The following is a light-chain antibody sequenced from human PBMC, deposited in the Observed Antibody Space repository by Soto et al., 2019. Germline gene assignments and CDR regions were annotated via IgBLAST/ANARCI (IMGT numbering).Light chain of an antibody. CDR3: QQYDSSLWT. J-gene: IGKJ1*01. CDR1: QSITSSN. V-gene: IGKV3-20*01. Sequence: EIVLTQSPGTLSLSPGERATLSCMASQSITSSNLAWYQQKPGQAPRLLIYDASSRATGIPDRFSGSGSGTDVTLTISRLEPEDFAVSYCQQYDSSLWTFGQGTKVDIK. CDR2: DAS.